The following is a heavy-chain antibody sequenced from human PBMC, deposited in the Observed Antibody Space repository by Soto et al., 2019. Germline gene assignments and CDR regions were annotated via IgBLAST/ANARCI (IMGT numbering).Heavy chain of an antibody. J-gene: IGHJ4*02. D-gene: IGHD1-1*01. CDR2: IYASGTT. CDR1: GASISNYY. V-gene: IGHV4-4*07. Sequence: QVRLQESGPVLVKPSETLSLTCTVSGASISNYYWSWIRQPAGKGLECLGRIYASGTTTYNPSLRSRVTMSVATSKNQFSLTLNSVTAADTAVYYCARESRSELGTVEYWGQGTLVTVSS. CDR3: ARESRSELGTVEY.